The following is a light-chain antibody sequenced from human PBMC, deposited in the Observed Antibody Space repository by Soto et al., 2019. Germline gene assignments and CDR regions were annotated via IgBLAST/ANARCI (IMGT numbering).Light chain of an antibody. V-gene: IGLV2-14*01. J-gene: IGLJ1*01. CDR1: SSDVGGYNY. CDR3: SSYTTSNTRQIV. CDR2: DVS. Sequence: QSVLTQPASVSGSPGQSITISCTGTSSDVGGYNYVSWYQQHPGKAPKFMIYDVSNRPSGVSNRFSGSKSGNTASLTISGLQAEDEADYYRSSYTTSNTRQIVFGTGTRSPS.